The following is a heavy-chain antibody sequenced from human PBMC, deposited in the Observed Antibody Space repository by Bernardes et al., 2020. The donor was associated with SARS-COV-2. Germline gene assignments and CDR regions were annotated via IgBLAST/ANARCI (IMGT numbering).Heavy chain of an antibody. J-gene: IGHJ4*02. V-gene: IGHV4-59*08. CDR1: GGSIINYY. D-gene: IGHD1-26*01. CDR3: ARRSGSHHEVYDY. CDR2: IYYSGSA. Sequence: SETLSLTCTVSGGSIINYYWGWIRQPPGKGLEWIGHIYYSGSANYNPSLQSRVTMSVDTSKNHFSLKLSSVTAADTAVYYCARRSGSHHEVYDYWGQGTLVTVSS.